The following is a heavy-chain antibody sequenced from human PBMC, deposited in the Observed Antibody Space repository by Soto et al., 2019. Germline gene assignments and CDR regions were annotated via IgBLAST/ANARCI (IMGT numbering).Heavy chain of an antibody. Sequence: EVQLVESGGGLVQPGRSLRLSCAASGFTFDDYAMHWVRQAPGKGLEWVSGISWNSGSIGYADSVKGRFTISRDNAKNSLYLQMNSLRAEDTALYYCAKDGPYGDYAGWGQGTLVTVSS. CDR1: GFTFDDYA. V-gene: IGHV3-9*01. J-gene: IGHJ4*02. D-gene: IGHD4-17*01. CDR3: AKDGPYGDYAG. CDR2: ISWNSGSI.